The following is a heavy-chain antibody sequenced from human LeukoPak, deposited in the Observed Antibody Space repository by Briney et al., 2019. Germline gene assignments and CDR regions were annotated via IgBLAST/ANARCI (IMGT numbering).Heavy chain of an antibody. CDR3: AELGITMIGGV. V-gene: IGHV3-48*03. CDR1: GFVFSTYE. CDR2: ISSSDGTT. D-gene: IGHD3-10*02. J-gene: IGHJ6*04. Sequence: GGSLRLSCAASGFVFSTYEMDWVRQAPGRGLEWVSYISSSDGTTYYADSVKGRFTISRDNAKNSLYLQMSSLRAEDTAVYYCAELGITMIGGVWGKGTTVTISS.